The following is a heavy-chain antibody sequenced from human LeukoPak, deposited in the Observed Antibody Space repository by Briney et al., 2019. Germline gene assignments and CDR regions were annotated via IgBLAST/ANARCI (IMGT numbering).Heavy chain of an antibody. CDR1: GFTFDDYA. J-gene: IGHJ4*02. D-gene: IGHD3-16*01. CDR3: ARAGTHGGYDY. Sequence: GGSLRLSCAASGFTFDDYAMSWVRQAPGKGLEWVSGINWNGGSTGYADSVKGRFTISRDNAKNSLYLQMNSLRAEDTAVYYCARAGTHGGYDYWGQGTLVTVSS. V-gene: IGHV3-20*04. CDR2: INWNGGST.